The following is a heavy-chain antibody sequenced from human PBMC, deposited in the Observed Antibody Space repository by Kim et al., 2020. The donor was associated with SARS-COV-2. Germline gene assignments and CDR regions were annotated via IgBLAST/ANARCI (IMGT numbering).Heavy chain of an antibody. Sequence: GGSLRLSCAASGFTFSSYAMHWVRQAPGKGLEYVSAISSNGGSTYYANSVKGRFTISRDNSKNTLYLQMGSLRAEDMAVYYCAREWGGNIDYWGQGTLVTVSS. CDR3: AREWGGNIDY. D-gene: IGHD2-15*01. J-gene: IGHJ4*02. CDR2: ISSNGGST. CDR1: GFTFSSYA. V-gene: IGHV3-64*01.